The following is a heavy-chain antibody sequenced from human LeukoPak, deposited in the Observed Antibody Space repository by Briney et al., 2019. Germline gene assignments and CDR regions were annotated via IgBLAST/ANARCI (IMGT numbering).Heavy chain of an antibody. CDR2: IKQDGSEK. Sequence: PGGSLRLSCAASGFTFSSYWMSWVRQAPGKGLGWVANIKQDGSEKYYVDSVKGRFTISRDNAKNSLYLQMNSLRAEDTAVYYCARIPRGYDSNLGGRVYWGQGTLVTVSS. D-gene: IGHD3-22*01. CDR1: GFTFSSYW. V-gene: IGHV3-7*01. CDR3: ARIPRGYDSNLGGRVY. J-gene: IGHJ4*02.